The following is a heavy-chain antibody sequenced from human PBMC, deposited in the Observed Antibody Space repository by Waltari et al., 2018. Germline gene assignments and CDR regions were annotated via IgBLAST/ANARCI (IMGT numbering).Heavy chain of an antibody. Sequence: QVQLQESGPGLVKPSETLSLTCTVSGGSISSHYWSWIRQPPGKGLEWIGYIYYSGSTNYNPSLKRRVTISVDTSKNQFSLKLSSVTAADTAVYYCARVRYYLDYWGQGTLVTVSS. CDR1: GGSISSHY. CDR2: IYYSGST. J-gene: IGHJ4*02. CDR3: ARVRYYLDY. V-gene: IGHV4-59*11.